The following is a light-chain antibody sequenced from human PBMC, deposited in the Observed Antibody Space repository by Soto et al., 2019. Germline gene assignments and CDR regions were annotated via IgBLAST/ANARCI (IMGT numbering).Light chain of an antibody. J-gene: IGKJ5*01. CDR3: KQRSNWLIT. Sequence: EIVLTQSPATLSLSPGERATLSCRASQSVSSYLAWYQQKPGQAPRLLIYDASNRATGIPARFSGSGPGTDFTLTISSLEPEDFAVYYCKQRSNWLITFGQGTRLEIK. V-gene: IGKV3-11*01. CDR1: QSVSSY. CDR2: DAS.